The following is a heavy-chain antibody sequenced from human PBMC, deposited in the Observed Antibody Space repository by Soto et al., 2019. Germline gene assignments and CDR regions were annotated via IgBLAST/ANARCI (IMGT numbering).Heavy chain of an antibody. CDR2: IKSKTDGGTT. CDR3: TTMTRGYSYGWAPSIDY. D-gene: IGHD5-18*01. CDR1: GFTFSNAW. V-gene: IGHV3-15*01. Sequence: EVQLVASGGGLVKPGGSLRLSCAASGFTFSNAWMSWVRQAPGKGLEWVGRIKSKTDGGTTDYAAPVKGRFTISRDDSKNTLYLQMNSRKTEDKAVYYCTTMTRGYSYGWAPSIDYWGQGTLVTVSS. J-gene: IGHJ4*02.